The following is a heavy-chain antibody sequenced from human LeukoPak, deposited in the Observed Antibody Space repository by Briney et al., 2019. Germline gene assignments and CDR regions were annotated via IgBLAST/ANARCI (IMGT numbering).Heavy chain of an antibody. J-gene: IGHJ4*02. D-gene: IGHD3-10*01. CDR2: FGPEDGET. CDR3: ARRRAMVRGVIITPADY. Sequence: ASVKVSCNVSGYTLTALSMHWGRQAPEKGLEGMGGFGPEDGETIYAQKFQGRVTMTEDTSTDTAYMELSSLRSEDTAVYYCARRRAMVRGVIITPADYWGQGTLVTVSS. V-gene: IGHV1-24*01. CDR1: GYTLTALS.